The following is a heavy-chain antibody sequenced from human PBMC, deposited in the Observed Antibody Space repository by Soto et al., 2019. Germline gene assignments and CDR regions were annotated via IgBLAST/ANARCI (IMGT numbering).Heavy chain of an antibody. CDR1: GYTFTDYY. CDR2: INPNSGGT. Sequence: ASVKVSCKASGYTFTDYYIYWVRQAPGQGLESMGWINPNSGGTNYAQKFQGWITMTRDTSISTVFMELTNLRSDDTAVYYCARARGGGYDLHSLDFWGQGTLVTVSS. V-gene: IGHV1-2*04. J-gene: IGHJ4*02. D-gene: IGHD5-12*01. CDR3: ARARGGGYDLHSLDF.